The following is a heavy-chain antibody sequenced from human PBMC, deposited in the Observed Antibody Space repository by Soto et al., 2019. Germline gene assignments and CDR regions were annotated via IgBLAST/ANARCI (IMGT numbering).Heavy chain of an antibody. D-gene: IGHD3-3*01. J-gene: IGHJ4*02. V-gene: IGHV2-26*01. CDR2: IFSNDEK. Sequence: VSWIRQPPGKALEWLAHIFSNDEKSYSTSLKSRLTISKDTSKSQVVLTMTNMDPVDTATYYCARIRSWSGYYSDYWGQGTLVTVSS. CDR3: ARIRSWSGYYSDY.